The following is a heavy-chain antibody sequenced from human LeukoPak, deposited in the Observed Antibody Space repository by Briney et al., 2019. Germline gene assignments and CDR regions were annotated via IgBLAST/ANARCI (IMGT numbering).Heavy chain of an antibody. V-gene: IGHV3-21*01. Sequence: PGGSLRLSCAASGFTFSSYSMNWVRQAPGKGLEWVSSISSSSSYIYYADSVKGRFTISRDNAKNSLYLQMNSLRAEDTAVYYCARDPPYYYGSGSYEENWFDPWGQGTLVTVSS. J-gene: IGHJ5*02. CDR2: ISSSSSYI. CDR3: ARDPPYYYGSGSYEENWFDP. D-gene: IGHD3-10*01. CDR1: GFTFSSYS.